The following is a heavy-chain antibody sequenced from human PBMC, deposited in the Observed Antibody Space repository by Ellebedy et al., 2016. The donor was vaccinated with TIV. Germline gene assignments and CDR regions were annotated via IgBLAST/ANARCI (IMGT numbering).Heavy chain of an antibody. CDR2: VNGGGLVI. J-gene: IGHJ4*02. CDR1: GFTFSSYA. D-gene: IGHD3-3*01. V-gene: IGHV3-23*01. CDR3: ASSRYHYFVGNTVFAY. Sequence: GESLKISCTASGFTFSSYAMSWVRQAPGKGLEWVAGVNGGGLVIAYADSVKGRFTIPRDNSKNTLDLQMDSLRAEDTAVYYCASSRYHYFVGNTVFAYWGQGTLVTVSS.